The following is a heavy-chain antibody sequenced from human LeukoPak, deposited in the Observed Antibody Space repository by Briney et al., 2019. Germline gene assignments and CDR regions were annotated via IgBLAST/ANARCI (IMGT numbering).Heavy chain of an antibody. D-gene: IGHD6-13*01. V-gene: IGHV3-11*01. J-gene: IGHJ4*02. CDR1: GFTFSDYY. CDR2: ISSSGSTI. CDR3: ARAHYDSSWYEWGVGYYFDY. Sequence: GGSLRLSCAASGFTFSDYYMSWIRQAPGKGLEWVSYISSSGSTIYYADSVKGRFTISRDNAKNSLYLQMNSLRAEDTAVYYCARAHYDSSWYEWGVGYYFDYWGQGTLVAVSS.